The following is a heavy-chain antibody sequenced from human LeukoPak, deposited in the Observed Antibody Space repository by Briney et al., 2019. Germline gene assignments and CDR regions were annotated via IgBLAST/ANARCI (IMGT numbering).Heavy chain of an antibody. CDR1: GGTFSSYA. CDR3: ARGLLEGATKLYYFDY. CDR2: IIPIFGTA. J-gene: IGHJ4*02. Sequence: SVKVSCKASGGTFSSYAISWVRQAPGQGLEWMGGIIPIFGTANYAQKFQGRVTITADKSTSTAYMELSSLRSEDTAVYYCARGLLEGATKLYYFDYWGQGTLVTVSS. D-gene: IGHD5-12*01. V-gene: IGHV1-69*06.